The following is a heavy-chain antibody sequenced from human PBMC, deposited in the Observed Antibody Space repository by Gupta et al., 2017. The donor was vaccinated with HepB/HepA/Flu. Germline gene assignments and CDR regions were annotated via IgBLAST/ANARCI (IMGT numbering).Heavy chain of an antibody. CDR2: IRTKAYGATT. J-gene: IGHJ4*02. V-gene: IGHV3-49*04. Sequence: EVQLVESGGGLVQPGRSLRLSCTTSGFTFGDCAMSWVRQTPGKGLEWVGFIRTKAYGATTDYAASVKGRFTISRDDSRSIAYLQMNSLKTEDTAVYYCARDEHYDSRGYYVRGSDYWGQGTLVTVSS. D-gene: IGHD3-22*01. CDR3: ARDEHYDSRGYYVRGSDY. CDR1: GFTFGDCA.